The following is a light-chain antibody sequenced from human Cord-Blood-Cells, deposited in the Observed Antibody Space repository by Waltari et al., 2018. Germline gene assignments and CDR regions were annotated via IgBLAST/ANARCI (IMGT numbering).Light chain of an antibody. CDR3: QQRXNWPLT. J-gene: IGKJ4*01. Sequence: IVLXQSPXXLSXXPGERATLSCRASQSVSSYLAWYQQKPGQAPRLLIYDASNRATGXXARLXXSGSETDFTLXIXSLEPEDFAVXXCQQRXNWPLTFGGGTKVEIK. CDR1: QSVSSY. CDR2: DAS. V-gene: IGKV3-11*01.